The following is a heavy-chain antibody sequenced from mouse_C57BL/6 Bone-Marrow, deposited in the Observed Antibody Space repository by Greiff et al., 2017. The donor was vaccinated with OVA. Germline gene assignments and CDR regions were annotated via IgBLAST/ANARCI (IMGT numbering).Heavy chain of an antibody. CDR1: GFTFSSYA. V-gene: IGHV5-4*01. CDR2: ISDGGSYT. J-gene: IGHJ2*01. CDR3: ARERRGNYVGY. Sequence: EVMLVESGGGLVKPGGSLKLSCAASGFTFSSYAMSWVRQTPEKRLEWVATISDGGSYTYYPDNVKGRFTISRDNAKNNLYLQMSHLKSEDTAMYYCARERRGNYVGYWGQGTTLTVSS.